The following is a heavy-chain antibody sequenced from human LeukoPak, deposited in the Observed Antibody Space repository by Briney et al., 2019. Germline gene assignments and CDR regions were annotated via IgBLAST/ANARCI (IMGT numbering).Heavy chain of an antibody. V-gene: IGHV3-21*04. CDR1: GFTFSSYS. D-gene: IGHD4/OR15-4a*01. J-gene: IGHJ4*02. Sequence: GGSLRLSCAASGFTFSSYSMNWVRQAPGKGLEWVSSITSSSSYIYYADSVKGRFTISRDNAKNTLYLQMNSLRAEDTAVYYCARRAGAYSHPYDYWGQGTLVTVSS. CDR3: ARRAGAYSHPYDY. CDR2: ITSSSSYI.